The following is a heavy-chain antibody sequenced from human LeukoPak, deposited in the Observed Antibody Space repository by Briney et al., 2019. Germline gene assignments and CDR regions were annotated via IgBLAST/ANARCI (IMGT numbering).Heavy chain of an antibody. D-gene: IGHD4-17*01. J-gene: IGHJ4*02. V-gene: IGHV1-18*01. Sequence: ASVKVSCKASGGTFSSYAISWVRQAPGQGLEWMGWISAYNGNTNYAQKLQGRVTMTTDTSTSTAYMELRSLRSDDTAVYYCATGTHDYGDYELHYWGQGTLVTVSS. CDR3: ATGTHDYGDYELHY. CDR2: ISAYNGNT. CDR1: GGTFSSYA.